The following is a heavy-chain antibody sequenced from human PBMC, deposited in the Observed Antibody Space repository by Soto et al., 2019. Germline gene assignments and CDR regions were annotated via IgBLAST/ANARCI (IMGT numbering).Heavy chain of an antibody. CDR1: GFTFSSYA. D-gene: IGHD1-7*01. J-gene: IGHJ4*02. V-gene: IGHV3-23*01. CDR3: ARGGVTGNTRSFFDY. CDR2: ISGSGGST. Sequence: PGGSLRLSCAASGFTFSSYALSWVRQAPGKGLDWVSLISGSGGSTYYADSVKGRFTISRDNSKNTLSLQLNSLTAEDTAVYYCARGGVTGNTRSFFDYWGQGTLVTVSS.